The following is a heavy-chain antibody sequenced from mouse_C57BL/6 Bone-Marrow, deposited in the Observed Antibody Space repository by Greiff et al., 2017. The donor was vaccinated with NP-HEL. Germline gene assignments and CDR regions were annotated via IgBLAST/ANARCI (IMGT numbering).Heavy chain of an antibody. CDR1: GYTFTSYW. J-gene: IGHJ1*03. Sequence: QVQLQQPGAELVMPGASVKLSCKASGYTFTSYWMHWVKQRPGQGLEWIGEIDPSDSYSNYNQKFKGQSTLTVDKSSSTAYMQLSSLTSEDSAVYYCARGAGIYYYGSSYWYFDVWGTGTTVTVSS. D-gene: IGHD1-1*01. CDR2: IDPSDSYS. V-gene: IGHV1-69*01. CDR3: ARGAGIYYYGSSYWYFDV.